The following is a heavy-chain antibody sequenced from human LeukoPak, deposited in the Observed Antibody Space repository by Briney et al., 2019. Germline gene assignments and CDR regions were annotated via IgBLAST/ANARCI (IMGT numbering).Heavy chain of an antibody. V-gene: IGHV1-18*01. CDR3: ARDTVIMIRGGHTEIDY. J-gene: IGHJ4*02. Sequence: GASVKVSCKASGYTFTNCGTTWVRQAPGQGLEWMGWISTYNGNTNYAQKVQGRVTMTTDTSTSTAYMELRSLRSDDTAVYYCARDTVIMIRGGHTEIDYWGQGTLVTVSS. CDR2: ISTYNGNT. CDR1: GYTFTNCG. D-gene: IGHD3-10*01.